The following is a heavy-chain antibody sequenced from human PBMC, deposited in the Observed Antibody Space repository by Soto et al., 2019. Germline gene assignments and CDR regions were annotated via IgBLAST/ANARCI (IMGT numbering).Heavy chain of an antibody. Sequence: GASVKVSCKDSGGTFSSYAISWVRQAPGQGLEWMGGIIPIFGTANYAQKFQGRVTITADESTSTAYMELSSLRSEDTAVYYCAMVPIRITIFGVVIQDPFDYWGQGTLVTVSS. CDR1: GGTFSSYA. CDR3: AMVPIRITIFGVVIQDPFDY. CDR2: IIPIFGTA. V-gene: IGHV1-69*13. D-gene: IGHD3-3*01. J-gene: IGHJ4*02.